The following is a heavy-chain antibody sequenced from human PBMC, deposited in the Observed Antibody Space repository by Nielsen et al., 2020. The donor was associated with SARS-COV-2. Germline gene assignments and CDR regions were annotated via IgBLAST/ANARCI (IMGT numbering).Heavy chain of an antibody. CDR1: GGSVSSNDW. Sequence: SETLSLTCAVSGGSVSSNDWWTWVRQSPGKGLEWIGEVSHSGSINYNPSLKSRVTLSTDKSKRQFSLRLTSVSAADTAVYFCARGDLVVVPSPILGLGPFFYYFYLDVWGKGTTVTVSS. CDR3: ARGDLVVVPSPILGLGPFFYYFYLDV. CDR2: VSHSGSI. V-gene: IGHV4-4*02. J-gene: IGHJ6*03. D-gene: IGHD2-2*01.